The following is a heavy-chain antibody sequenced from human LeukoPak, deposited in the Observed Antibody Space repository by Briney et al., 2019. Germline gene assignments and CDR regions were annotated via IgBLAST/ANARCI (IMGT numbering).Heavy chain of an antibody. Sequence: SETLSLTCTVSGDSMTDYFWSWIRQPPGKGLEYIGDVFYTGSTKYNPSLKSRVSISVDTSKKQFSQNLRSVTAADTAVYYCARDGGPLYHTGTGYYRAFDIWGPGTMVAVSP. CDR1: GDSMTDYF. J-gene: IGHJ3*02. V-gene: IGHV4-59*01. CDR2: VFYTGST. CDR3: ARDGGPLYHTGTGYYRAFDI. D-gene: IGHD3-9*01.